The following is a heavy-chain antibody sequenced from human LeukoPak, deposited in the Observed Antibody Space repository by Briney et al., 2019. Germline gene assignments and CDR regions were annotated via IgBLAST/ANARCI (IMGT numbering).Heavy chain of an antibody. J-gene: IGHJ6*03. Sequence: QPGGSLRLSCAASGFTFSTYGMHWVRQAPGEGLEWVRYIRYDGTNKYYANSVKGRFTISRDNSKNTLYLQMNSLRAEDTAVYYCARTPYDSSGSSPRYYYMDVWGKGTTVTVSS. V-gene: IGHV3-30*02. D-gene: IGHD3-22*01. CDR3: ARTPYDSSGSSPRYYYMDV. CDR2: IRYDGTNK. CDR1: GFTFSTYG.